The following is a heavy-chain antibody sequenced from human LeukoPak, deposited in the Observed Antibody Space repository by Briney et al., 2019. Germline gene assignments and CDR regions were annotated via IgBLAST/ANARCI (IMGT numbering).Heavy chain of an antibody. D-gene: IGHD6-13*01. Sequence: GGSLRLSCAASGFTVSSNYMSWVRQAPGKGLEWVSVIYSGGSTYYADSVKGRFTISRDNSKNTLYLQMNSLRAEDTAVYYCAKDVSPGIAAAGDLIYWGQGTLVTVSS. CDR1: GFTVSSNY. J-gene: IGHJ4*02. CDR2: IYSGGST. V-gene: IGHV3-66*01. CDR3: AKDVSPGIAAAGDLIY.